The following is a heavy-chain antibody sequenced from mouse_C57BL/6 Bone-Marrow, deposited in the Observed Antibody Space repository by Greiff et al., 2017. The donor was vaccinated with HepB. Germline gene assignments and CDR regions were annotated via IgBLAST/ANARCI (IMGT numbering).Heavy chain of an antibody. Sequence: EVQGVESGGGLVQPGGSLKLSCPASGFTFSDYYMYWVRQTPEKRLEWVAYISNGGGSTYYPDTVKGRFTISRDNAKNTLYLQMSRLKSEDTAMYYCARQGIYYGSSPDYWGQGTTLTVSS. J-gene: IGHJ2*01. D-gene: IGHD1-1*01. CDR3: ARQGIYYGSSPDY. CDR2: ISNGGGST. CDR1: GFTFSDYY. V-gene: IGHV5-12*01.